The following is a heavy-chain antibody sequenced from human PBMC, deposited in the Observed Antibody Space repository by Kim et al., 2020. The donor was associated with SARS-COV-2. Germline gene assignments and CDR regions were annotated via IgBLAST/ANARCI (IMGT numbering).Heavy chain of an antibody. CDR3: ARSYSGYYFSRYYYGMDV. Sequence: ASVKVSCKASGYTFTSYGISWVRQAPGQGLEWMGWISAYNGNTNYAQKLQGRVTMTTDTSTSTAYMELRSLRSDDTAVYYCARSYSGYYFSRYYYGMDVWGQGTTVTVSS. CDR1: GYTFTSYG. V-gene: IGHV1-18*01. J-gene: IGHJ6*02. D-gene: IGHD3-22*01. CDR2: ISAYNGNT.